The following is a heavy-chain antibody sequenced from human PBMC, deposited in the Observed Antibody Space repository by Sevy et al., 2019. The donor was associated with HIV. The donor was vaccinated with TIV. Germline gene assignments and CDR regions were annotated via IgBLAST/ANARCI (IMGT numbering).Heavy chain of an antibody. CDR2: VNNDGSGQ. D-gene: IGHD6-19*01. CDR1: GFTFTNFW. CDR3: ARNSGN. Sequence: GGCLRLSCAASGFTFTNFWMNWVRQAPGKGLEWVANVNNDGSGQNYADSVKGRFIISRDNAKNSLYLQMNSLRTEDTAGYYCARNSGNWGQGTLVTVSS. J-gene: IGHJ4*02. V-gene: IGHV3-7*01.